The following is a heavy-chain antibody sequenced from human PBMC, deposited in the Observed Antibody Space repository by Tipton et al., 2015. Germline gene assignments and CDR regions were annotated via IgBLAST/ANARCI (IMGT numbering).Heavy chain of an antibody. CDR3: ARLARDGYSFSFDP. J-gene: IGHJ5*02. Sequence: LRLSCTVSGGSIRSRSYYWGWIRQPPGKGLEWTGSIYYSGSTYYNPSLKSRVTISVDTSKNQFSLKLSSVTAADTAVYYCARLARDGYSFSFDPWGQGTLVTVSS. D-gene: IGHD5-24*01. CDR1: GGSIRSRSYY. V-gene: IGHV4-39*01. CDR2: IYYSGST.